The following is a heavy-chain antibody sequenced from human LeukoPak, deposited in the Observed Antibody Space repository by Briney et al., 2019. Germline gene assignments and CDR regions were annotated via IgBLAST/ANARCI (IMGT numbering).Heavy chain of an antibody. J-gene: IGHJ4*02. Sequence: PGGSLRLSCASSGFASSDYEMNWVRQAPGKGLEWVSYISSSGSIIYYADSVKGRFTISRDNAKRSLFLQMNSLRVEDTAVYYCARTMWGFDYWGQGTLVTVSS. V-gene: IGHV3-48*03. CDR2: ISSSGSII. CDR3: ARTMWGFDY. D-gene: IGHD7-27*01. CDR1: GFASSDYE.